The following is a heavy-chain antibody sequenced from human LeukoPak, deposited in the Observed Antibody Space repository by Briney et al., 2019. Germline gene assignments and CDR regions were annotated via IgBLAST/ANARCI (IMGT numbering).Heavy chain of an antibody. CDR2: ISSSNNTI. J-gene: IGHJ4*02. Sequence: GGSLRLSCAASGFTFSSYSMNWVRQAPGKGLEWVSYISSSNNTIYYADSVKGRFTISRDNAKNSLYLQMNSLRAEDTAVYYCAKGMSATSGYLELDYWGQGTLVTVSS. CDR3: AKGMSATSGYLELDY. V-gene: IGHV3-48*01. D-gene: IGHD3-22*01. CDR1: GFTFSSYS.